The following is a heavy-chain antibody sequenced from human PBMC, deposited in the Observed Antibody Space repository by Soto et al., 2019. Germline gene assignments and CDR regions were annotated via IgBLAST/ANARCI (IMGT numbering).Heavy chain of an antibody. CDR1: GGSIGSSSYY. V-gene: IGHV4-39*01. CDR2: IYYSGST. CDR3: ASSYGDYVSY. D-gene: IGHD4-17*01. Sequence: SETLSLTCTVSGGSIGSSSYYWGWIRQPPGKGLEWIGSIYYSGSTYYNPSLKSRVTISVDTSKNQFSLKLSSVTAADTAVYYCASSYGDYVSYWGQGTLVTVSS. J-gene: IGHJ4*02.